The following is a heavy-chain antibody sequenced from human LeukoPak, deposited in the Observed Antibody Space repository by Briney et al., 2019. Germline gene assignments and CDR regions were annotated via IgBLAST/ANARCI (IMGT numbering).Heavy chain of an antibody. V-gene: IGHV1-2*06. Sequence: ASVKVSCKASGYTFTGYYMHWVRQAPGQGLEWMGRINPNSGGTNYAQKFQGRVTMTRDTSISTAYMELSRLRSDDTAVYYCARDHSDILTGYYLDYCGQGTLVTVSS. CDR1: GYTFTGYY. D-gene: IGHD3-9*01. CDR3: ARDHSDILTGYYLDY. CDR2: INPNSGGT. J-gene: IGHJ4*02.